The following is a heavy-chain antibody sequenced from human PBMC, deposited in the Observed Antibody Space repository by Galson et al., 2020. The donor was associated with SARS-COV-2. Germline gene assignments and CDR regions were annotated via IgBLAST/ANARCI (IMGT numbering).Heavy chain of an antibody. Sequence: GGSLRLSCAASGFTFSSYVMHWVRQAPGKGPEWVAVISSDGSNRYYADSLKGRFTISRDNSKSTLYLQMNSLRAEDTALYYCARGGQWELPYYFDFWGQGTLVTAPQ. J-gene: IGHJ4*02. CDR3: ARGGQWELPYYFDF. CDR1: GFTFSSYV. V-gene: IGHV3-30*03. D-gene: IGHD1-26*01. CDR2: ISSDGSNR.